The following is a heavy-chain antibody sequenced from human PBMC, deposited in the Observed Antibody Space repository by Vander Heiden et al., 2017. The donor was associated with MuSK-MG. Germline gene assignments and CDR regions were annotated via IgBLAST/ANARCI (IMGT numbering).Heavy chain of an antibody. J-gene: IGHJ6*02. CDR3: ARGAGDFWRTVDV. CDR1: GFTFSSYD. Sequence: EVQLVESGGGLVKLGGSLRRYCAASGFTFSSYDMHWVRQATGKGLELVSAIGTAGETYYPGSVKGRFTISRENAKNSLYLQMNSLRAGDTAVYYCARGAGDFWRTVDVWGQGTTVTVSS. V-gene: IGHV3-13*01. D-gene: IGHD3-3*01. CDR2: IGTAGET.